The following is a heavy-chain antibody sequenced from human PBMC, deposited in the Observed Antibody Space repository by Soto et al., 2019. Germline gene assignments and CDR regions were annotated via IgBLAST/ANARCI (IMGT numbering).Heavy chain of an antibody. CDR2: ISNSGDST. CDR3: ATSRISIAVAGETEYYFDY. J-gene: IGHJ4*02. Sequence: HPGGSLRLSCAASGFTLSNYAINWVRQAPGEGLEWVSSISNSGDSTYYADSVKGRFTISRDNSKNTVYVQMNSLRSDDTAVYYCATSRISIAVAGETEYYFDYWGQGTPVTLSS. CDR1: GFTLSNYA. V-gene: IGHV3-23*01. D-gene: IGHD6-19*01.